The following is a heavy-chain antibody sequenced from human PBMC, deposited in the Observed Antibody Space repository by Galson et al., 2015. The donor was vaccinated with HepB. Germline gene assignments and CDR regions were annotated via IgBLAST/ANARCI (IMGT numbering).Heavy chain of an antibody. CDR2: INPNSGGT. Sequence: SVKVSCKASGYTFTGYYMHWVRQAPGQGLGWMGWINPNSGGTNYAQKFQGRVTMTRDTSISTAYMELSRLRSDDTAVYYCARVRRYSSSTDAFDIWGQGTMVTVSS. D-gene: IGHD6-6*01. CDR1: GYTFTGYY. CDR3: ARVRRYSSSTDAFDI. J-gene: IGHJ3*02. V-gene: IGHV1-2*02.